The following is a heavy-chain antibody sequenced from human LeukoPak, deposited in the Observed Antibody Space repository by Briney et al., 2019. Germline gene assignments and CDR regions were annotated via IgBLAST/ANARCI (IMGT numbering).Heavy chain of an antibody. D-gene: IGHD3-16*01. Sequence: PSETLSLTCTVSGGSISSYYWSWIRQPPGKGLEWIGYIYYSGSTYYNPSLKSRVTISLDTSKNQFSLKLSSVTAADTAVYYCARADYWGIVRLWGQGTLVTVSS. V-gene: IGHV4-59*12. CDR3: ARADYWGIVRL. CDR2: IYYSGST. CDR1: GGSISSYY. J-gene: IGHJ4*02.